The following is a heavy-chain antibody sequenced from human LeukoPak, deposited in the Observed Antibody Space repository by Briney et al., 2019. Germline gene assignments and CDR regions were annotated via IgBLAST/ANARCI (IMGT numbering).Heavy chain of an antibody. D-gene: IGHD1-26*01. CDR2: IQYDGRDK. CDR1: GFAFRNFG. J-gene: IGHJ4*02. V-gene: IGHV3-30*02. CDR3: AKDLGSGSYAADY. Sequence: GGSLRLSCAASGFAFRNFGMHWVRQAPGKGLEWVAFIQYDGRDKFYADSVKGRFTISRDNSKNTLYLQTNSLRAEDTVLYYCAKDLGSGSYAADYWGKGTLVTVSS.